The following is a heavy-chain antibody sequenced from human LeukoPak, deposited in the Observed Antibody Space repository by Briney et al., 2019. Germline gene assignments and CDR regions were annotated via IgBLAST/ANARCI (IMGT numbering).Heavy chain of an antibody. CDR3: ARDGGFDN. Sequence: ASVKVSCKASGYTFTDYYMHWVRQAPGQGLEWMGWINPNSGDTNYAQKFQGRVTLTRDMSISTAYMELNRLQSDDTAVYFCARDGGFDNWGQGTLVTVSS. J-gene: IGHJ4*02. V-gene: IGHV1-2*02. CDR1: GYTFTDYY. CDR2: INPNSGDT. D-gene: IGHD2-15*01.